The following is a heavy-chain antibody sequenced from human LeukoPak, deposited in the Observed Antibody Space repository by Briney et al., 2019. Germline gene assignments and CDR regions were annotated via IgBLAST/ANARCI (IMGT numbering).Heavy chain of an antibody. Sequence: SETLSHTCAVYGGSFSGYYWSWIRQPPGKGLEWIREINHSGSTNYNPSLKSRVTISVDTSKNQFSLKLSSVTAADTAVYYCARRSGPFGVVIKRSSHGPIGYWGQGTLVTVSS. J-gene: IGHJ4*02. V-gene: IGHV4-34*01. D-gene: IGHD3-3*01. CDR1: GGSFSGYY. CDR3: ARRSGPFGVVIKRSSHGPIGY. CDR2: INHSGST.